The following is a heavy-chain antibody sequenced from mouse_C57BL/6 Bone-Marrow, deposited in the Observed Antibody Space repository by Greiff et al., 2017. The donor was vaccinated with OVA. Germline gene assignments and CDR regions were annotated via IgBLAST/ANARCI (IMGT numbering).Heavy chain of an antibody. D-gene: IGHD1-1*01. CDR1: GYAFSSSW. CDR3: ARWYYGSSPEDY. Sequence: QVQLQQSGPELVKPGASVKISCKASGYAFSSSWMNWVKQRPGKGLEWIGRIYPGDGDTNYNGKFKGKATLTADKSSSTAYMQLSSLTSEDSAVYYCARWYYGSSPEDYWGQGTSVTVSS. V-gene: IGHV1-82*01. CDR2: IYPGDGDT. J-gene: IGHJ4*01.